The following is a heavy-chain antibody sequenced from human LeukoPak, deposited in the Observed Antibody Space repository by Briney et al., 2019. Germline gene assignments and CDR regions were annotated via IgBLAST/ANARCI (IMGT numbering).Heavy chain of an antibody. CDR3: ARSVPRLAVAGTDLGMDV. V-gene: IGHV1-2*04. CDR2: INPNSGGT. J-gene: IGHJ6*04. CDR1: GYTFTGYY. Sequence: ASVKVSCKASGYTFTGYYMHWVRQAPAQGLEWMGWINPNSGGTNYAQKFQGWVTMTRDTSISTAYMELSRLRSDDTAVYYCARSVPRLAVAGTDLGMDVWGKGTTVTVSS. D-gene: IGHD6-13*01.